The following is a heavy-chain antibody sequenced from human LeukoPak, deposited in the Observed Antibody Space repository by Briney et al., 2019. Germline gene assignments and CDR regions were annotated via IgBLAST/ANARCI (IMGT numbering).Heavy chain of an antibody. J-gene: IGHJ6*03. CDR1: GGSISSYY. CDR2: IYTSGST. D-gene: IGHD2-2*01. V-gene: IGHV4-4*07. CDR3: ARDKRYQLLLGYYMDV. Sequence: PSETLSLTCTVSGGSISSYYWSWIRQPAGQGLEWIGRIYTSGSTNYNPSLKSRVTMSVDTSKNQFSLKLSSVTAADTAVYYCARDKRYQLLLGYYMDVWGKGTTVTVSS.